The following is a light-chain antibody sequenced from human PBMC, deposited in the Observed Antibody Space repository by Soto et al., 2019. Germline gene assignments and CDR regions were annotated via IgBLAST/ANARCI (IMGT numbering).Light chain of an antibody. J-gene: IGLJ1*01. Sequence: QSALTQPASVSGTPGQSITISCTGTSSDIGGYDYVSWYQQRPGKAPKLMIYEVRYRPSGVSNRFSGSKSGNTASLTISGLQAEDEAVYYCCSYTRTSNHYFFGSGTEVTVL. CDR3: CSYTRTSNHYF. CDR1: SSDIGGYDY. V-gene: IGLV2-14*01. CDR2: EVR.